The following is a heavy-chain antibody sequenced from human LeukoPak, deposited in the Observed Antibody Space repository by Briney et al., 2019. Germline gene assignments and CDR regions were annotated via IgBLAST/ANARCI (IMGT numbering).Heavy chain of an antibody. CDR2: INPSGGST. V-gene: IGHV1-46*01. D-gene: IGHD6-6*01. CDR3: ARGGSSSPGDY. Sequence: GGSLRLSCAASGFTFRNYGMHWVRQAPGKGLEWMGIINPSGGSTSYAQKFQGRVTMTRDTSTSTVYMELSSLRSEDTAVYYCARGGSSSPGDYWGQGTLVTVSS. CDR1: GFTFRNYG. J-gene: IGHJ4*02.